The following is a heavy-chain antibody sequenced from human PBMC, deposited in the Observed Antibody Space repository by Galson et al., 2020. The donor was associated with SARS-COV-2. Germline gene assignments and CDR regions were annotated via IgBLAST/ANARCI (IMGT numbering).Heavy chain of an antibody. CDR3: ARGLVVTAGIVYYLDQ. V-gene: IGHV4-59*01. CDR1: AGSIRGYY. J-gene: IGHJ4*02. Sequence: ASETLSLTCTVSAGSIRGYYWSWIRRPPGKGLEWIGSIYYTGNTNYNPSLKSRVTISVDTSKNQFSLTLRSVTSADTAVYSCARGLVVTAGIVYYLDQWGQGTLVTVSS. CDR2: IYYTGNT. D-gene: IGHD2-21*02.